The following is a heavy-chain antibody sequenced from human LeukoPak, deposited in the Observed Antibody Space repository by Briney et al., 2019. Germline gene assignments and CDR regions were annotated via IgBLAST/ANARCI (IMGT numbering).Heavy chain of an antibody. Sequence: GGSLRLSCAASGFTVSSYGMTWVRQAPGKGLEWVSAFSATDGSAQYAESVKGLFTISRDNSKNSLYLQMNSLRDEDTAVYYCAKARIASAGTGAFDVWGQGTMVTVSS. CDR2: FSATDGSA. CDR1: GFTVSSYG. V-gene: IGHV3-23*01. J-gene: IGHJ3*01. CDR3: AKARIASAGTGAFDV. D-gene: IGHD6-13*01.